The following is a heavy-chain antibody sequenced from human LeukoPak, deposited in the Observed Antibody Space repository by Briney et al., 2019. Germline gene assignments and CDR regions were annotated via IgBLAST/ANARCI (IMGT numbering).Heavy chain of an antibody. CDR3: ARHEITIFGVVIGRYFDY. V-gene: IGHV4-39*01. D-gene: IGHD3-3*01. CDR2: IYYSGST. J-gene: IGHJ4*02. CDR1: GGSISSSIYY. Sequence: PSETLSLTCTVSGGSISSSIYYWGWIRQPPGKGLEWIGSIYYSGSTYYNPSLKSRVTISVDTSKNQFSLKLSSVTAADTAVYYCARHEITIFGVVIGRYFDYWGQGTLVTVSS.